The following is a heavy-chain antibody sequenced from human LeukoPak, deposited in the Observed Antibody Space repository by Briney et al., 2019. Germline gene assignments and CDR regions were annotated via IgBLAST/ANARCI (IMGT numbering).Heavy chain of an antibody. CDR1: SGSISSYY. Sequence: SETQSLTCTVSSGSISSYYWSWIRQPPGKGLEWIGYIYYSGSTNYNPSLKSRVTISVDTSKNQFSLKLSSVTAADTAVYYCARDRFGMDVWGQGTTVTVSS. CDR2: IYYSGST. CDR3: ARDRFGMDV. V-gene: IGHV4-59*01. J-gene: IGHJ6*02.